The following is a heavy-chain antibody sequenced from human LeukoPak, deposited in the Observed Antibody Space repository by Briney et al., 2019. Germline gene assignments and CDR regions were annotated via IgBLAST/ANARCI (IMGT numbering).Heavy chain of an antibody. CDR3: AKDLEMATNYYFDY. D-gene: IGHD5-24*01. J-gene: IGHJ4*02. V-gene: IGHV3-23*01. CDR1: GFTFSSYA. CDR2: ISGSGGST. Sequence: QTGGSLRLSCAGSGFTFSSYAMSWVRQAPGKGLEWVSAISGSGGSTYYADYVKGRFTISRDNSKNTLYLQMNSLRAEDTAVYYCAKDLEMATNYYFDYWGQGTLVTVSS.